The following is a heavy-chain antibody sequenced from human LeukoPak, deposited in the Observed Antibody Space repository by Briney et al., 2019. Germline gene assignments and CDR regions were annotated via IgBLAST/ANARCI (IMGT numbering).Heavy chain of an antibody. D-gene: IGHD6-19*01. V-gene: IGHV3-53*01. CDR1: GFTVSSNY. Sequence: GSLRLSCAASGFTVSSNYMSWVRQAPGKGLEWVSVIYSGGSTYYADSVKGRFTISRDNSKNTLYLRMNSLRAEDTAVYYCAREESSGWYYFDYWGQGTLVTVSS. CDR2: IYSGGST. CDR3: AREESSGWYYFDY. J-gene: IGHJ4*02.